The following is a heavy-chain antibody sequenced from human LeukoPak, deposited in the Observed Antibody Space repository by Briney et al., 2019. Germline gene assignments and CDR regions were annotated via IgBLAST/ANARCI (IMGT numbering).Heavy chain of an antibody. CDR3: AKGRDSSSWHPTNHYFDY. D-gene: IGHD6-13*01. Sequence: GGSLRLSCAASGFTFSGYAMSWVRQAPGKGLEWVSAISGSGGSTYYADSVKGRFTISRDNSKNTLYLQMNSLRAEDTAVYYCAKGRDSSSWHPTNHYFDYWGQGTLVTVSS. V-gene: IGHV3-23*01. J-gene: IGHJ4*02. CDR1: GFTFSGYA. CDR2: ISGSGGST.